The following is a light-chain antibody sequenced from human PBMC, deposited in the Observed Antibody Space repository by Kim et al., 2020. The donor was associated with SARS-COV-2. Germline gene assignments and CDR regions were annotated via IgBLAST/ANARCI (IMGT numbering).Light chain of an antibody. CDR2: RNN. CDR1: SSKIGSNP. CDR3: AAWDDSLFGWV. V-gene: IGLV1-44*01. J-gene: IGLJ3*02. Sequence: GHSVIIFCSGSSSKIGSNPLHWYQQLPGTAPKLLIYRNNQRPSGVPDRCSGSNSDTSASLAISGLQSEDEADYHCAAWDDSLFGWVFGGGTQLTVL.